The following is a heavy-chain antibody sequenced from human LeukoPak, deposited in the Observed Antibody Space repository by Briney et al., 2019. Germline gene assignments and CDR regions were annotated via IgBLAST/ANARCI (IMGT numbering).Heavy chain of an antibody. V-gene: IGHV3-23*01. Sequence: GGSLRLSCAASGFTFSSYAMSWVRQAPGKGLEWVSAISRSGGSTYYADSVKGRFTISRDNSKNTLYLQMNSLRAEDTAVYYCAKAGLERRIYYYYGMDVWGQGTTVTVXX. D-gene: IGHD1-1*01. CDR2: ISRSGGST. CDR1: GFTFSSYA. J-gene: IGHJ6*02. CDR3: AKAGLERRIYYYYGMDV.